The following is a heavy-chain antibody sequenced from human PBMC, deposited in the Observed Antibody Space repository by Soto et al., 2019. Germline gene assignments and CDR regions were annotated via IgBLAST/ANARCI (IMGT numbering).Heavy chain of an antibody. D-gene: IGHD3-3*01. J-gene: IGHJ6*03. V-gene: IGHV4-39*01. CDR1: GGSISSSSYY. Sequence: QLQLQESGPGLVKPSETLSLTCAVSGGSISSSSYYWGWIRQPPGKGLEWIGSIYYSGSTYYNPSLKSRVTISVDTSKNQFSLKLSSVTAADTAVYYCARHFNEGFLSAIKYYYYMDVWGKGTTVTVSS. CDR2: IYYSGST. CDR3: ARHFNEGFLSAIKYYYYMDV.